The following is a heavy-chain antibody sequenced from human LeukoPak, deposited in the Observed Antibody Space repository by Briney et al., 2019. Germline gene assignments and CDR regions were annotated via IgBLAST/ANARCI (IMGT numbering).Heavy chain of an antibody. CDR3: ATWIQLHRDNFDY. V-gene: IGHV4-59*01. CDR2: IYYSGST. CDR1: GGSISSYY. J-gene: IGHJ4*02. D-gene: IGHD5-18*01. Sequence: PSETLSLTCTVSGGSISSYYWSWIRQPPGKGLEWIGYIYYSGSTNYNPSLKSRVTISVDTSKNQFSLKLSSVTAADTAVYYCATWIQLHRDNFDYWGQGTLVTVSS.